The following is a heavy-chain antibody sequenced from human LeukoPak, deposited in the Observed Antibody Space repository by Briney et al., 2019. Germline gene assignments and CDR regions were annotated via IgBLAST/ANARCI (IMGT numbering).Heavy chain of an antibody. CDR3: ATTLRYFDWLLWPSFDY. CDR2: IYYSGST. Sequence: SETLSLTCTVSGGSISSYYWSWIRQPPGKGLEWIGYIYYSGSTNYNPSLKSRVTISVDTSKNQFSLKLSSVTAADTAVYYCATTLRYFDWLLWPSFDYWGQGTLVTVSS. D-gene: IGHD3-9*01. J-gene: IGHJ4*02. V-gene: IGHV4-59*01. CDR1: GGSISSYY.